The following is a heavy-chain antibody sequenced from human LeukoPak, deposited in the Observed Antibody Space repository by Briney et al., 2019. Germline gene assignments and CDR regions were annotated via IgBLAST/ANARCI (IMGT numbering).Heavy chain of an antibody. CDR1: GGTFSSYA. Sequence: SVKVSCKASGGTFSSYAISWVRQAPGQGLEWMGGIIPIFGTANYAQKFQGRVTITADESTSTAYMELSSLRSEDTAVYYCAREYDILTGYYDYWGQGTLVTASS. D-gene: IGHD3-9*01. CDR3: AREYDILTGYYDY. J-gene: IGHJ4*02. CDR2: IIPIFGTA. V-gene: IGHV1-69*13.